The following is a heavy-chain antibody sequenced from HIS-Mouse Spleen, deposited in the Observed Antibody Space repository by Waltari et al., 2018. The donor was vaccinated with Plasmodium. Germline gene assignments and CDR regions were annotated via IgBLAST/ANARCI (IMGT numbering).Heavy chain of an antibody. Sequence: EVQLVESGGGLVKPGGSLRLSCAASGFTFSSYRMNWVRQAPGKGLEWVSSISSISSYIYYADSVKGRFTISRDNAKNSLYLQMNSLRAEDTAVYYCARESSSSWYFDYWGQGTLVTVSS. V-gene: IGHV3-21*01. D-gene: IGHD6-13*01. CDR1: GFTFSSYR. J-gene: IGHJ4*02. CDR3: ARESSSSWYFDY. CDR2: ISSISSYI.